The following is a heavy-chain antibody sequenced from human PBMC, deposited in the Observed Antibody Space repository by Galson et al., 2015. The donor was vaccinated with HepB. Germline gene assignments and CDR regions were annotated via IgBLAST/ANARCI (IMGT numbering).Heavy chain of an antibody. J-gene: IGHJ3*01. Sequence: SLRLSCAAFGFSVSSNYMSWVRQAPGKGLEWVSLIYSDGEIYYADSVKGRFAISRDNSKNKLSLQMNSLRVKDTAVYYCAREVAFYHDDSGSYDAFDLWGQGTMVTVSS. V-gene: IGHV3-66*01. CDR2: IYSDGEI. CDR1: GFSVSSNY. CDR3: AREVAFYHDDSGSYDAFDL. D-gene: IGHD3-22*01.